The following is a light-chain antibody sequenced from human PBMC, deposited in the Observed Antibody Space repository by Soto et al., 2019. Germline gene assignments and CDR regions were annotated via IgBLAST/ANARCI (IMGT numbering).Light chain of an antibody. CDR3: QQYNSYLT. V-gene: IGKV1-5*01. CDR2: DAS. CDR1: QSISSW. J-gene: IGKJ4*01. Sequence: DIQMTQSPSSLSASVGDRVTITFRASQSISSWLAWYQQKPGKAPKLLIYDASSLESGVPSRFSGSGSGTEFTITISSLQPDDFATYYCQQYNSYLTFGGGTKV.